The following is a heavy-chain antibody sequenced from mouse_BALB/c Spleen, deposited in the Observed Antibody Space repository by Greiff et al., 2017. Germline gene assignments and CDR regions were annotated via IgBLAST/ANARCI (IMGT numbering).Heavy chain of an antibody. CDR2: INPSSGYT. V-gene: IGHV1-4*02. CDR3: ARKGYRYNYYAMDY. D-gene: IGHD2-14*01. Sequence: VQLQQSAAELARPGASVKMSCKASGYTFTSYTMHWVKQRPGQGLEWIGYINPSSGYTEYNQKFKDKTTLTADKSSSTAYMQLSSLTSEDSAVYYCARKGYRYNYYAMDYWGQGTSVTVSS. J-gene: IGHJ4*01. CDR1: GYTFTSYT.